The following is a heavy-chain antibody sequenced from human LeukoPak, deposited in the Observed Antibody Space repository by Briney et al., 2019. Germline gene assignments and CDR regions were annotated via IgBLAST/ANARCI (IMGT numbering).Heavy chain of an antibody. CDR2: INPNSGGT. Sequence: GASVKVSCKASVYTFTDYYMHWVRQAPGQGLEWMGWINPNSGGTNYAQKFQGRVTMTRDTSISTAYMELSRLRSDDTAVYYCARGLYSSGWYFSRGGYYFDYWGQGTLVTVSS. CDR3: ARGLYSSGWYFSRGGYYFDY. D-gene: IGHD6-19*01. J-gene: IGHJ4*02. CDR1: VYTFTDYY. V-gene: IGHV1-2*02.